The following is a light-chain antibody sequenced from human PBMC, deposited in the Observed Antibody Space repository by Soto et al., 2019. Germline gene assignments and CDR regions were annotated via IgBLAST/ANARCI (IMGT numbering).Light chain of an antibody. CDR3: QQYDIYPRT. Sequence: DLQMTQSPSSLSASVGDRVTITCRASQGIRNYLAWFQQKPGKAPKCLIYATFKLQSGVPSKFSGRGSGTEFNLTISSLQPEDFATYYCQQYDIYPRTFGQGTKVEIK. V-gene: IGKV1-16*02. CDR1: QGIRNY. J-gene: IGKJ1*01. CDR2: ATF.